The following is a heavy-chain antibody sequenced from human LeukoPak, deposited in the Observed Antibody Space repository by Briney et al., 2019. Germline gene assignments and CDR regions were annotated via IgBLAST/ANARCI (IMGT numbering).Heavy chain of an antibody. Sequence: LSLTCTVSGGSISSYYWSWIRQPPGKGLEWVAGISWNGAGIRYADSVKGRFSISRDNAKNSMILQMNSLRAEDTALYYCARAKSYDSSGGFDYWGQGTLVTVSS. CDR1: GGSISSYY. CDR3: ARAKSYDSSGGFDY. D-gene: IGHD3-16*01. V-gene: IGHV3-9*01. J-gene: IGHJ4*02. CDR2: ISWNGAGI.